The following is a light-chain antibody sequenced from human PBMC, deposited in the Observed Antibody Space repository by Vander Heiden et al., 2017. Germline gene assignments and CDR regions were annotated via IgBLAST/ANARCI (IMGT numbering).Light chain of an antibody. Sequence: QSVLTQPPSVSGAPGQRVTISCPGSSSNIGAGYDVHWYQQLPGTAPKLLIYGTSNRPSGVPDRLSGSKSGTSAPLAITGLQAEDEADDYCQAYDSSLSGSVVFGGGTKLTVL. J-gene: IGLJ2*01. CDR1: SSNIGAGYD. CDR2: GTS. V-gene: IGLV1-40*01. CDR3: QAYDSSLSGSVV.